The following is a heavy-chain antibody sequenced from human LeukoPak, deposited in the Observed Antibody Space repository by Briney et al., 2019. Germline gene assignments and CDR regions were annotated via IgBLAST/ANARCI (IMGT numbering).Heavy chain of an antibody. CDR2: ISLGNSTM. J-gene: IGHJ4*02. Sequence: GGSLRLSCAASGFTFSSFTMNWARQVPGKGLEWISYISLGNSTMFYADSVKGYFTISRDNSKNTLYLQMNSLRAEDTAVYYCAKGKSSSWAYYFDYWGRGTLVTVSS. CDR1: GFTFSSFT. V-gene: IGHV3-48*01. CDR3: AKGKSSSWAYYFDY. D-gene: IGHD6-13*01.